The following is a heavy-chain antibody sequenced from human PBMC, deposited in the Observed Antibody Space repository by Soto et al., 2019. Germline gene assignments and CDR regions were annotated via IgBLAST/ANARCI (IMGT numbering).Heavy chain of an antibody. CDR3: ARAPSNSGYYYFDY. Sequence: EVQLVESGGGLVKPGGSLRLSCAASGFTFSSYSMNWVRQAPGKGLEWVSSISSSSSYIYYADSVKGRFTISRDNAKNSLYLQMNSLRAEDTAVYYCARAPSNSGYYYFDYWGQGTLVTVSS. D-gene: IGHD3-22*01. CDR2: ISSSSSYI. J-gene: IGHJ4*02. CDR1: GFTFSSYS. V-gene: IGHV3-21*01.